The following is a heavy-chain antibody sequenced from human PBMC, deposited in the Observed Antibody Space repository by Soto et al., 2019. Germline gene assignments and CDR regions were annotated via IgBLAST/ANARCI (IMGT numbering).Heavy chain of an antibody. D-gene: IGHD1-26*01. J-gene: IGHJ6*03. CDR3: ARIPGSLQGTMDV. CDR2: IDWDDDK. Sequence: TLSLTCTVSGGSISSYYWSWIRQPPGKALEWLARIDWDDDKYYSTSLKTRLTISKDTSKNQVVLTMTNMDPVDTATYYCARIPGSLQGTMDVWGKGTTVTVSS. V-gene: IGHV2-70*11. CDR1: GGSISSYY.